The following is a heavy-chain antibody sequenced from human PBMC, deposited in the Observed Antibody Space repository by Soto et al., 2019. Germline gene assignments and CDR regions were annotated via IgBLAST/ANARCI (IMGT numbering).Heavy chain of an antibody. D-gene: IGHD6-19*01. CDR3: ARDGGSGWYYYYGMDV. CDR1: GGSISSSNW. V-gene: IGHV4-4*02. CDR2: IYHSGST. J-gene: IGHJ6*02. Sequence: SETLSLTCSVSGGSISSSNWWSWVRQPPGKGLEWIGEIYHSGSTNYNPSLKSRVTISVDKPKNQFSLKLSSVTAADTAVYYCARDGGSGWYYYYGMDVWGQGTTVTVSS.